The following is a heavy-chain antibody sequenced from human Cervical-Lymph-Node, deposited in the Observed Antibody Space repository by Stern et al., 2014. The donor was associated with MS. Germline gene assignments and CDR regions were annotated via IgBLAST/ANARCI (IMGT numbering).Heavy chain of an antibody. V-gene: IGHV1-69*01. CDR1: GGTFSSYA. CDR2: IIPIFGTA. Sequence: QVQLVQSGAEVKKPGSSVKVSCKAYGGTFSSYAISWVRQAPGQGLEWMAGIIPIFGTANYAQKFQGRVTITADESTSTAYMELSSLRSDDTAVYYFAIDKGPDYYDSSGYEAFDIWGQGTMVTVSS. J-gene: IGHJ3*02. D-gene: IGHD3-22*01. CDR3: AIDKGPDYYDSSGYEAFDI.